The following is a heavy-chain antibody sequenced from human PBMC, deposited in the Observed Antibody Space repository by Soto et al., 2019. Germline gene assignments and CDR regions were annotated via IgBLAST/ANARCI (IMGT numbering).Heavy chain of an antibody. V-gene: IGHV4-31*03. CDR3: AREADSEEVRGVIAPYFDY. D-gene: IGHD3-10*01. CDR1: GGSISSGGYY. CDR2: IYYSGST. Sequence: QVQLQESGPGLVKPSQTLSLTCTVSGGSISSGGYYWSWIRQHPWKGLEWIGYIYYSGSTYYNPSLKSRVTISVDTSKNQLSLKLSSVTAADTAVYYCAREADSEEVRGVIAPYFDYWGQGTLVTVSS. J-gene: IGHJ4*02.